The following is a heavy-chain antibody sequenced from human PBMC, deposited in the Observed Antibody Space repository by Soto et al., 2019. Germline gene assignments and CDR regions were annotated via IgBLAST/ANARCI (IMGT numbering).Heavy chain of an antibody. V-gene: IGHV3-64*01. CDR2: ISSNGVGT. CDR3: ARRARPDFYYMDV. CDR1: GFTLSGYA. J-gene: IGHJ6*03. D-gene: IGHD6-6*01. Sequence: EVQLAESGGGLAQPGGSLRLSCAASGFTLSGYAMVWVRQAPGKGLEYVSGISSNGVGTYYANSVQGRFTISRDNSKNTVYLQMGSLRPEDMAVYYCARRARPDFYYMDVCGKGTTVTVSS.